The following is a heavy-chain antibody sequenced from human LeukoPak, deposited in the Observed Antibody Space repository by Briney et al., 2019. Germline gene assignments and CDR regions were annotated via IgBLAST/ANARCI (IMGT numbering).Heavy chain of an antibody. D-gene: IGHD3-10*01. CDR1: GGTFSSYA. CDR2: ISYDGSNK. V-gene: IGHV3-30*04. Sequence: SCKASGGTFSSYAMHWVRQAPGKGLEWVAVISYDGSNKYYADSVKGRFTISRDNSKNTLYLQMNSLRAEDTAVYYCARDDSMVRGVIMSFDYWGQGTLVTVSS. CDR3: ARDDSMVRGVIMSFDY. J-gene: IGHJ4*02.